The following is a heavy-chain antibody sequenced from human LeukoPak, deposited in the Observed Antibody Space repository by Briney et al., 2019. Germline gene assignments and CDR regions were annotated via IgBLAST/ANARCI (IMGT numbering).Heavy chain of an antibody. CDR2: ISHRGST. CDR1: GGSFSDYY. CDR3: ARELGIKGAFDI. J-gene: IGHJ3*02. V-gene: IGHV4-34*01. D-gene: IGHD7-27*01. Sequence: PSETLSLTCAVYGGSFSDYYWSWIRQPPGKGLEWIGEISHRGSTHYNPSLKSRVTISVDTSKNQFSLKLSSVTAADTAVYYCARELGIKGAFDIWGQGTMVTVSS.